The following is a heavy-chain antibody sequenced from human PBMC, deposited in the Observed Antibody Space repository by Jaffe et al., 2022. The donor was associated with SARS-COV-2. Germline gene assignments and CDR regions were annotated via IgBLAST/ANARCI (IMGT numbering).Heavy chain of an antibody. Sequence: EVQLLESGGGLVQPGGSLRLSCAASGFTLSSYDMSWVRRAPGKGLEWVSVISRTGDTTYYADSVKGRFTISRDNSKSTVFLQMNSLRAEDTAVYYCARGPNNKSGYFGMDVWGQGATVIVSS. CDR3: ARGPNNKSGYFGMDV. V-gene: IGHV3-23*01. J-gene: IGHJ6*02. CDR1: GFTLSSYD. CDR2: ISRTGDTT. D-gene: IGHD6-13*01.